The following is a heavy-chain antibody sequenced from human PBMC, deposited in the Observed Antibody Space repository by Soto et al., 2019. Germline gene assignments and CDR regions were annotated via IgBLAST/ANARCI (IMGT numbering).Heavy chain of an antibody. D-gene: IGHD2-15*01. CDR3: ARASNREYCSGGSCFFFDD. Sequence: SVKVSCKASGGTFSSYAISWVRQAPGQGLEWMGGIIPIFGTANYAQKFQGRVTITADESTSTAYMELSSLRSEDTAVYYCARASNREYCSGGSCFFFDDWGQGSLVTGS. CDR1: GGTFSSYA. CDR2: IIPIFGTA. J-gene: IGHJ4*02. V-gene: IGHV1-69*13.